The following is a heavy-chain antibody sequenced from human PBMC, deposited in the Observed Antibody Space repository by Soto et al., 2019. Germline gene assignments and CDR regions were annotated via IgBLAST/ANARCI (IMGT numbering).Heavy chain of an antibody. CDR3: ARSLLQGDF. V-gene: IGHV1-46*01. CDR1: GYTFIHYY. CDR2: INPNGGST. J-gene: IGHJ4*02. Sequence: QVQLLQSGAEVKKPGASVKISCKASGYTFIHYYIHWVRQAPGQGLEWMAIINPNGGSTNYAQKFQGRATVTSDTSTTTVSMELNSLESDDTAVYFCARSLLQGDFWGQGTLVTVSS. D-gene: IGHD2-21*01.